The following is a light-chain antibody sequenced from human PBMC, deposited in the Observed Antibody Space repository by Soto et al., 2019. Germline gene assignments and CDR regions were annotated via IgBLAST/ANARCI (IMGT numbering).Light chain of an antibody. CDR1: QSVSSY. CDR3: QQFSSYPLT. CDR2: GAS. Sequence: EIVMTQSPATLSVSPGERATLSFWASQSVSSYLAWYQQKPGQAPRLLIYGASTRATGIPARFSGSGSGTDFTLTISRLEPEDFAVYYCQQFSSYPLTFGGGTKVDI. V-gene: IGKV3-15*01. J-gene: IGKJ4*01.